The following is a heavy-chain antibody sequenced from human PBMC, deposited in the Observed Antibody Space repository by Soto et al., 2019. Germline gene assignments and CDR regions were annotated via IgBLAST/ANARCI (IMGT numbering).Heavy chain of an antibody. CDR3: AKDRAYYDFWSAPTYYYYGMDV. CDR1: GFTFSSYG. CDR2: ISYDGSNK. V-gene: IGHV3-30*18. Sequence: WSLRLSCAASGFTFSSYGMHWVRQAPGKGLEWVAVISYDGSNKYYADSVKGRFTISRDNSKNTLYLQMNSLRAEDTAVYYCAKDRAYYDFWSAPTYYYYGMDVWGQGTTVTVSS. D-gene: IGHD3-3*01. J-gene: IGHJ6*02.